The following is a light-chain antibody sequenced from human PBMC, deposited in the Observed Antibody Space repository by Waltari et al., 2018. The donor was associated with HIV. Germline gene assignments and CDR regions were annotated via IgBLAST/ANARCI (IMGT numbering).Light chain of an antibody. CDR2: KAS. Sequence: DIQMTQSPSTLSASVGDRVTITCRARQSISSWLAWYQQKPGKATKLLIYKASSLESGVPSRFSGSGSGTEFTLTISSLQPDDFATYYCQQYNSYSITFGQGTRLEIK. J-gene: IGKJ5*01. V-gene: IGKV1-5*03. CDR3: QQYNSYSIT. CDR1: QSISSW.